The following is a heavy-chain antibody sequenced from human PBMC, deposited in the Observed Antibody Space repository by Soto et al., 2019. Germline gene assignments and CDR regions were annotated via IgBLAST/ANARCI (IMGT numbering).Heavy chain of an antibody. V-gene: IGHV4-61*01. Sequence: SETLSLTCAVSGDSVTSVNYFWTWIRQPPGGGLEWIGYISNSGISNYNPSLKSRVTISVDTSKNQFSLKLTSVTAADTAVYYCARAVSAPNWFDPWGQGTQVTVSS. J-gene: IGHJ5*02. D-gene: IGHD2-2*01. CDR3: ARAVSAPNWFDP. CDR1: GDSVTSVNYF. CDR2: ISNSGIS.